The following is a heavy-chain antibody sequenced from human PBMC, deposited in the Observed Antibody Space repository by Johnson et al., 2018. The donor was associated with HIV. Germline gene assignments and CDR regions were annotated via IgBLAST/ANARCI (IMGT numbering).Heavy chain of an antibody. CDR1: GFTFSSYA. Sequence: VQLVESGGGLVQPGGSLRLSCAASGFTFSSYAMSWVRQAPGKGLEWVSVIYSGGSTYYAESVKGRFTISRDNVKGFLYLQMNSLTAADTAVYYCVREHRADESFDLWGQGTMVTVSS. J-gene: IGHJ3*01. CDR3: VREHRADESFDL. D-gene: IGHD1-14*01. CDR2: IYSGGST. V-gene: IGHV3-66*01.